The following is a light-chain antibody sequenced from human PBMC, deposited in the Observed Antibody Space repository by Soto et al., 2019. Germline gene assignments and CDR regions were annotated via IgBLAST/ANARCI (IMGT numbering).Light chain of an antibody. Sequence: QSALTRPASVSGSPGQSITISCTGTSSDVGGYNYVSWYQQHPGKAPKLMIYEVSYRPSGVSNRFSGCKSGNTASLTISGLQAEDEADYYCSSYTSSSTLGIFGTGTKVTVL. V-gene: IGLV2-14*01. CDR2: EVS. J-gene: IGLJ1*01. CDR3: SSYTSSSTLGI. CDR1: SSDVGGYNY.